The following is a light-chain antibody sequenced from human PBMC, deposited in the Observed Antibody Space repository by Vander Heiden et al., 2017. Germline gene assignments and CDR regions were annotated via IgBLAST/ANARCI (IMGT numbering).Light chain of an antibody. J-gene: IGKJ1*01. V-gene: IGKV3D-15*01. CDR2: GPS. Sequence: EIVMTQSPATLSVSPGERVTLSCRASQSVSSNLAWYQQKPGQAPRLLIYGPSTRATGIPARFSGSGSGTEFTLTISSLQSEDVAVYYCQQYNNWPQTFGQGTKVEIK. CDR1: QSVSSN. CDR3: QQYNNWPQT.